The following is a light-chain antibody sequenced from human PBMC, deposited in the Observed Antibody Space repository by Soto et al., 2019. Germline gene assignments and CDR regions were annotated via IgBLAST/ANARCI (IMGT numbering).Light chain of an antibody. J-gene: IGKJ1*01. V-gene: IGKV1-39*01. Sequence: DIQMTQSPSSLSASVGDRVTITCRASQNINSYLNWYQQKPGKAPQLLIYAASNLQSGVPSRFSGSGSGTDFTLTISNLQPEDFATYYCQQYYSTPQTFGQGTKVEIK. CDR2: AAS. CDR1: QNINSY. CDR3: QQYYSTPQT.